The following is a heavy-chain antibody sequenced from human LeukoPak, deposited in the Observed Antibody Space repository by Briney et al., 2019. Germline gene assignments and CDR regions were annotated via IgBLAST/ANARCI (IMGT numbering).Heavy chain of an antibody. CDR3: AKVKSSLTLVGA. J-gene: IGHJ5*02. CDR1: GLIFRSSS. D-gene: IGHD3-3*02. Sequence: GALRLSCAASGLIFRSSSMSWVRQAPGKGLEWVSHISTVGDITHYAESVEGRFTISRDNSRNTLYLQMNSLSVDDTAVYYCAKVKSSLTLVGAWGQGTLVTVSS. CDR2: ISTVGDIT. V-gene: IGHV3-23*01.